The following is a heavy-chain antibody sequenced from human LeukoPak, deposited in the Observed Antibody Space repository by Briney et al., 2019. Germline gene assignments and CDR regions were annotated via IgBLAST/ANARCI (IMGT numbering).Heavy chain of an antibody. D-gene: IGHD3-10*01. J-gene: IGHJ4*02. V-gene: IGHV3-64*04. CDR1: GLTFSSYA. CDR3: AKDRVRGVIGFGDY. CDR2: ISSNGGTT. Sequence: PGGSLRLSCSASGLTFSSYAMHWVRQAPGKGLEYVSAISSNGGTTYYADSVRGRFTISRDNSKNTLYLQMNSLRAEDTAVYYCAKDRVRGVIGFGDYWGQGTLVTVSS.